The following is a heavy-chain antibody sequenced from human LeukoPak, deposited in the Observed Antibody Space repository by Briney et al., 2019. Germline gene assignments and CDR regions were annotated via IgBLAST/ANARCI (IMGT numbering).Heavy chain of an antibody. CDR3: ARPFAANDAFDI. D-gene: IGHD6-25*01. CDR1: GYSISSGYY. Sequence: SETLSLTCAVPGYSISSGYYWGWIRQPPGKGLEWFGSIYHSGSTYHNQSLKSRVTISVDTSKKQFSLKLSSVTAADTAVYYCARPFAANDAFDIWGQGTMVTVSS. V-gene: IGHV4-38-2*01. J-gene: IGHJ3*02. CDR2: IYHSGST.